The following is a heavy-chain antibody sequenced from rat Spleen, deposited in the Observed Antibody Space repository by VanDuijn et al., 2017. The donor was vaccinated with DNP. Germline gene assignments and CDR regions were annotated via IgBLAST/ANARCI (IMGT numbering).Heavy chain of an antibody. V-gene: IGHV5-25*01. Sequence: EVQLVESGGGLVQPGRSLKLSCAASGFTFSSFAMAWVRQAPKKGLEWVATITSGGSNTYYPDSVKGRFTISRDNAKSTLYLQMDSLRSEDTATYCCALWELLDYWGQGVMVTVSS. D-gene: IGHD5-1*01. CDR3: ALWELLDY. CDR2: ITSGGSNT. CDR1: GFTFSSFA. J-gene: IGHJ2*01.